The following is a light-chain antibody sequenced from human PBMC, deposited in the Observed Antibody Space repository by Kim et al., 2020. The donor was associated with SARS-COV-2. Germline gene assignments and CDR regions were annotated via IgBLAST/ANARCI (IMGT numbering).Light chain of an antibody. CDR3: QVWDSTTDHYV. CDR1: NIGNKS. V-gene: IGLV3-21*01. J-gene: IGLJ1*01. CDR2: YDS. Sequence: SYEPTQPPSVSVAPGKTARLTCEGNNIGNKSVHWFQQKPGQAPVLLFYYDSDRPSGIPEQFSGSNSGSTATLTISRVEVGDEADYYCQVWDSTTDHYVFGTGTKVTVL.